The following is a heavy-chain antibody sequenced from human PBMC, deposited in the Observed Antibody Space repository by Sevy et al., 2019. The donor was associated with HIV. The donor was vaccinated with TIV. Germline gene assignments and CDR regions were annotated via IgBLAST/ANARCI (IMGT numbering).Heavy chain of an antibody. D-gene: IGHD3-10*01. CDR1: GYTFTSYD. CDR3: ARGRITMVRGVQNAIDI. J-gene: IGHJ3*02. CDR2: MNPNSGNT. V-gene: IGHV1-8*01. Sequence: ASVKVSCKASGYTFTSYDINWVRQATGQGLEWMGWMNPNSGNTGYAQKFQGRVTMTRNTSISTAYMELSSLRSEDTAVYYCARGRITMVRGVQNAIDIWGQGTMVTVSS.